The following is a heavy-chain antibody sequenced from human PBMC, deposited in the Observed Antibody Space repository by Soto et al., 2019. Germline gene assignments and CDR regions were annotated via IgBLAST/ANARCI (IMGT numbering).Heavy chain of an antibody. CDR2: ISAYNGNT. CDR1: GYTFTSYG. D-gene: IGHD3-22*01. CDR3: AGDHSIDYDSSGYTPYFDY. Sequence: GASVKVSCKXSGYTFTSYGISWVRQAPGQGLEWMGWISAYNGNTNYAQKLQGRVTMTTDTSTSTAYMELRSLRSDDTAVYYCAGDHSIDYDSSGYTPYFDYWGQGTLVTVSS. V-gene: IGHV1-18*04. J-gene: IGHJ4*02.